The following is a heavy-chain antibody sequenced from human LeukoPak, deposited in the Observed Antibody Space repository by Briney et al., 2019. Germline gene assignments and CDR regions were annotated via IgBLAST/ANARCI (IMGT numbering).Heavy chain of an antibody. V-gene: IGHV3-11*04. CDR1: GFTFSDSY. Sequence: GGSLRLSCAASGFTFSDSYVNWIRQAPGKGLEWISYISPSGTTIYYADFVTGRFTISRDNAKNSLYLQMNSLRAEDTAVYYCARSIAAAGPTEFDPWGQGTLVTVSS. CDR2: ISPSGTTI. CDR3: ARSIAAAGPTEFDP. J-gene: IGHJ5*02. D-gene: IGHD6-13*01.